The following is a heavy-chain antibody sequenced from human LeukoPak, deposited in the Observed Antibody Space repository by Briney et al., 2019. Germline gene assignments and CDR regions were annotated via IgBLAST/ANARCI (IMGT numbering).Heavy chain of an antibody. Sequence: GGSLRLSCAASGFTFHDYAMHWVRQAPGKGLEWISYINSGSSITQYADSVTGRFTISRDNARNSLYLQMNSLRAEDTAVYFCARSRYDSYGYFFCDYWGQGTLVTVSS. CDR2: INSGSSIT. CDR1: GFTFHDYA. D-gene: IGHD5-18*01. CDR3: ARSRYDSYGYFFCDY. J-gene: IGHJ4*02. V-gene: IGHV3-48*01.